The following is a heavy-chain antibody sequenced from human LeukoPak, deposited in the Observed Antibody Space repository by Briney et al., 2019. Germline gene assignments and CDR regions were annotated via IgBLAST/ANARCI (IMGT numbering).Heavy chain of an antibody. V-gene: IGHV4-59*01. CDR1: GDSISTYY. J-gene: IGHJ6*03. D-gene: IGHD5-24*01. CDR3: ARATPNSYYYFYYMDV. CDR2: IFYNGST. Sequence: SETLSLTCSVSGDSISTYYWNWIRQPPGKGPEWIGSIFYNGSTNYNPSLKSRVTISVDRSRIQFSLKLNSVTAADTAVYHCARATPNSYYYFYYMDVWGKGATVTASS.